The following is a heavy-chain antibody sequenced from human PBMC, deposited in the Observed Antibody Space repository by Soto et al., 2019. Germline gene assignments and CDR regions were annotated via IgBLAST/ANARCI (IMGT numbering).Heavy chain of an antibody. CDR1: GFRFSIFA. V-gene: IGHV3-23*01. CDR2: ISGGGDST. J-gene: IGHJ6*01. D-gene: IGHD3-22*01. CDR3: AKDLSYYDSSGYGGMD. Sequence: GGSLRLSCVASGFRFSIFAMNWVRQAPGKGLEWVSAISGGGDSTYYADSVKGRFTISRDNLKNTVYVQMNSLRAEDTAVYYCAKDLSYYDSSGYGGMD.